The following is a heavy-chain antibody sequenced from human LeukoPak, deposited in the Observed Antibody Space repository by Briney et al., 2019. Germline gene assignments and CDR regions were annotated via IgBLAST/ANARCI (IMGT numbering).Heavy chain of an antibody. J-gene: IGHJ4*02. CDR1: GFTFDDYA. CDR2: ISWNSGSI. Sequence: GGSLRLSCAASGFTFDDYAMHWVRQAPGKGLEWVSGISWNSGSIGYADSVKGRFTISRDNAKNSLYLQMNSLRAEDTALYYCAKARRSSSCFVYWGQGTLVTVSS. D-gene: IGHD6-13*01. CDR3: AKARRSSSCFVY. V-gene: IGHV3-9*01.